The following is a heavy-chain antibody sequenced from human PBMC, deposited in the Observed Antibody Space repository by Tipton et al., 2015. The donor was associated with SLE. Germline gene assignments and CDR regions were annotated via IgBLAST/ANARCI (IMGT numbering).Heavy chain of an antibody. D-gene: IGHD7-27*01. Sequence: QLVQSGAEVKKPGESLKISCTASGNSFGTYWIAWVRQMPGKGLEWMGIIYPGDSDTRYSPSFQGQVTISADKSVGSAFLHWSSLKASDTGIYYCARRVWGVFWGPDALDVWGQGTMVTVSS. CDR3: ARRVWGVFWGPDALDV. CDR1: GNSFGTYW. J-gene: IGHJ3*01. CDR2: IYPGDSDT. V-gene: IGHV5-51*03.